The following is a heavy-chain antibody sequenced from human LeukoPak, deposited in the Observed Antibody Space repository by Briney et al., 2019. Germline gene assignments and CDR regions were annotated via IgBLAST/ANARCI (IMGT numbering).Heavy chain of an antibody. Sequence: GGSLRLSCAASGFTFSSFWTYWVRQAPGKGPVWISRINRDGSSTDYADSVKGRFTISRDNAKNTLHLQMNSLRVDDTAVYYCLRDVIRRDQGTPVTVSS. CDR3: LRDVIR. D-gene: IGHD2/OR15-2a*01. CDR1: GFTFSSFW. V-gene: IGHV3-74*01. J-gene: IGHJ4*02. CDR2: INRDGSST.